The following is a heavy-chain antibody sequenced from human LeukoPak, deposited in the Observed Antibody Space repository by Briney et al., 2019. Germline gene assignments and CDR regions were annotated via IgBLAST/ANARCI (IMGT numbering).Heavy chain of an antibody. V-gene: IGHV3-7*05. CDR1: GFTFSSYS. D-gene: IGHD6-13*01. J-gene: IGHJ3*02. CDR2: IKQDGSEK. Sequence: GGSLRLSCAASGFTFSSYSISWVRQAPGKGLEWVANIKQDGSEKFYVDSVKGRFTIFRDNAQNSLYLQMNSLRAEDTAVYYCARDTKVAVVGTDAFDIWGQGTMVTVSS. CDR3: ARDTKVAVVGTDAFDI.